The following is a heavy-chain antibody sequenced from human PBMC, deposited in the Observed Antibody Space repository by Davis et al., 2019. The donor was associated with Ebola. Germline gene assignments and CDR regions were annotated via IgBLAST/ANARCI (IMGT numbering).Heavy chain of an antibody. D-gene: IGHD1-26*01. CDR3: AKDLRVGATHSHY. J-gene: IGHJ4*02. CDR2: ISGSGGST. CDR1: GFTFSSYA. Sequence: PGGSLRLSCAASGFTFSSYAMSWVRQAPGKGLEWVSAISGSGGSTYYADSVKGRFTISRDNSKNTLYLQMDSLRAEDTAIYYCAKDLRVGATHSHYWGQGAMVTVSS. V-gene: IGHV3-23*01.